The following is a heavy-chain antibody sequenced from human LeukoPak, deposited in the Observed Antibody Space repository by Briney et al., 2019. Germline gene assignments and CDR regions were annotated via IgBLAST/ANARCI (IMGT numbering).Heavy chain of an antibody. CDR1: GYTFTGYY. CDR3: ARDEAGTTYDY. J-gene: IGHJ4*02. Sequence: ASVKVSCKASGYTFTGYYMHWVRQAPGQGLEWMGWINPHSGATNYAQKFQGRVTMTRDTSISTAYMELSRLRSDDTAVYYCARDEAGTTYDYWGQGTLVTVS. D-gene: IGHD1-7*01. V-gene: IGHV1-2*02. CDR2: INPHSGAT.